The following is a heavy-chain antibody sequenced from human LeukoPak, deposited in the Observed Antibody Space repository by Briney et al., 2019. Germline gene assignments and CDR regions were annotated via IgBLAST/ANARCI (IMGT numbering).Heavy chain of an antibody. V-gene: IGHV3-7*01. D-gene: IGHD2-21*02. CDR3: TSWGDTTAEYFQR. Sequence: GGSLRLSCEVSGLTFNNAWMTWVRQAPGKGLEWVAHINPDGRDTYYVDSVKGRFTISRDNAQNSMYLQMNSLRVEDTAVYYCTSWGDTTAEYFQRWGQGTLVTVSS. J-gene: IGHJ1*01. CDR1: GLTFNNAW. CDR2: INPDGRDT.